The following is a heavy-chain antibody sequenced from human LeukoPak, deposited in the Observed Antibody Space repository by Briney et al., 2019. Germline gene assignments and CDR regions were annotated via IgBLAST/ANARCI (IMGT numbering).Heavy chain of an antibody. CDR1: GFTFSSYA. CDR3: ARGRVRGVIYTYYYGMDV. CDR2: ISYDGSNK. V-gene: IGHV3-30*04. D-gene: IGHD3-10*01. J-gene: IGHJ6*04. Sequence: PGRSLRLSCAASGFTFSSYAMHWVRRAPGKGLEWVAVISYDGSNKYYADSVKGRFTISRDNSKNTLYLQMNSLRAEDTAVYYCARGRVRGVIYTYYYGMDVWGKGTTVTVSS.